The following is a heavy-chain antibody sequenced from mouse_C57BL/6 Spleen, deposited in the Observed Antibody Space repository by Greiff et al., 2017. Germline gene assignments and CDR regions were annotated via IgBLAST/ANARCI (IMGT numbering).Heavy chain of an antibody. CDR2: IWTGGGT. CDR3: ARNRYGSSYVGYFDV. V-gene: IGHV2-9-1*01. D-gene: IGHD1-1*01. Sequence: VQVVESGPGLVAPSQSLSITCTVSGFSLTSYAISWVRQPPGKGLEWLGVIWTGGGTNYNSALKSRLSISKDNSKSQVFLKMNSLQTDDTARYYCARNRYGSSYVGYFDVWGTGTTVTVSS. CDR1: GFSLTSYA. J-gene: IGHJ1*03.